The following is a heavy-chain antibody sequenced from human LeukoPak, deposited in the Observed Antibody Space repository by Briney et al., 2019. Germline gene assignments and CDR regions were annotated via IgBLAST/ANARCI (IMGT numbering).Heavy chain of an antibody. V-gene: IGHV1-8*01. CDR2: MNPNSGNT. CDR1: GYTFTSYD. J-gene: IGHJ3*02. D-gene: IGHD3-3*01. CDR3: ARGGDIPTYYDFWSGYYIRAFDI. Sequence: ASVKVSCKASGYTFTSYDINWVRQATGQGLEWMGWMNPNSGNTGYAQKFQGRVAMTRNTSISTAYMELSSLRSEDTAVYYCARGGDIPTYYDFWSGYYIRAFDIWGQGTVVTVSS.